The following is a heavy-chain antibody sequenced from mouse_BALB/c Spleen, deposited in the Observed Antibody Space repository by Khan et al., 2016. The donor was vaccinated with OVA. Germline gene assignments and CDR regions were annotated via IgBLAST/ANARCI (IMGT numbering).Heavy chain of an antibody. Sequence: VQLKESGPCLVAPSQSLSITCTVYGYLLTRYGVHWFRQPPAKGLAWLGVICAGGSTNYNSALMSRLSISKDKSKRQLYLKTNSLQTDDTAVYYCARLEDKWGQGTTLTVSS. CDR1: GYLLTRYG. J-gene: IGHJ2*01. CDR2: ICAGGST. CDR3: ARLEDK. V-gene: IGHV2-9*02.